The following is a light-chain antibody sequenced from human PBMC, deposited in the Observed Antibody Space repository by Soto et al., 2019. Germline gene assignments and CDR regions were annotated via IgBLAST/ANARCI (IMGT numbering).Light chain of an antibody. J-gene: IGLJ3*02. CDR3: SSYTSNSTLV. CDR2: EVS. V-gene: IGLV2-14*01. CDR1: SSDVGAYDY. Sequence: QSVLTQPPSASGSPGQTITISCTGTSSDVGAYDYVSWYQQHPDKAPKLMIFEVSDRPSGVSNRFSGSNSGNTASLTISGLQAEDEADYFCSSYTSNSTLVFGGGTKVTVL.